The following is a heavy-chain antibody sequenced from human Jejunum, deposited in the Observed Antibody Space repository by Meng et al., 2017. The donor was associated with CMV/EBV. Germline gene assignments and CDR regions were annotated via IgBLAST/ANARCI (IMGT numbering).Heavy chain of an antibody. J-gene: IGHJ4*02. CDR1: GYTFTDHN. V-gene: IGHV1-18*04. Sequence: QGHRLQSGAEVKKPGASVKNPCKTSGYTFTDHNSGWVRQAPGQGLEWVGWISLGNGQTVYGHKVQGRVTVTTDTSTSTAYMELRSLRSDDTAMYYCARDVWGFDYWGQGTLVTVSS. D-gene: IGHD7-27*01. CDR3: ARDVWGFDY. CDR2: ISLGNGQT.